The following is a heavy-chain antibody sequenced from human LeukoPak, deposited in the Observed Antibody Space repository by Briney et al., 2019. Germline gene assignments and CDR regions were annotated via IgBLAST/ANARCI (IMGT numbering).Heavy chain of an antibody. Sequence: GGSLGLSCAASGFTFSGSAMHWVRQASGKGLEWVGRIRSKANNYATTYAASVKGRFTISRDDSKNTTYLQMNSLKTEDTAVYYCTSLTYASTWVNWFDPWGQGILVTVSS. D-gene: IGHD6-13*01. CDR1: GFTFSGSA. V-gene: IGHV3-73*01. J-gene: IGHJ5*02. CDR2: IRSKANNYAT. CDR3: TSLTYASTWVNWFDP.